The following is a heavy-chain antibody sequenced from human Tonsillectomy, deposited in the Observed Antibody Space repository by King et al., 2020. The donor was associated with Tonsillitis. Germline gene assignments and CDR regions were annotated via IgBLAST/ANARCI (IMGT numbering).Heavy chain of an antibody. J-gene: IGHJ4*02. CDR3: ARVLDYYDSGVYSPH. CDR1: GFTFSSYA. CDR2: ISYDGSNK. D-gene: IGHD3-22*01. V-gene: IGHV3-30*04. Sequence: VQLVESGRGVVQPGRSLRLSCAASGFTFSSYAMHWVRQAPGKGLEWVAVISYDGSNKYYADSVKGRFTISRDNSKNTLYLQMNSLRAEDTAVYYCARVLDYYDSGVYSPHWGREPLPTVP.